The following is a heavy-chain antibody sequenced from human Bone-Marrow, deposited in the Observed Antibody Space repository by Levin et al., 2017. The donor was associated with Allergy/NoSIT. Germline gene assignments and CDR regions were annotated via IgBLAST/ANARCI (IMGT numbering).Heavy chain of an antibody. Sequence: KSGGSLRLSCKASGYAFNNYGLSWVRQAPGQGLEWLGWISAYSGNTRYSERFQGRLTITTDTSTSTAVMELRSLRSDDTAVYFCARERDFGGNSFLWYFDLWGRGTLVTVSS. D-gene: IGHD4-23*01. CDR2: ISAYSGNT. CDR1: GYAFNNYG. V-gene: IGHV1-18*01. CDR3: ARERDFGGNSFLWYFDL. J-gene: IGHJ2*01.